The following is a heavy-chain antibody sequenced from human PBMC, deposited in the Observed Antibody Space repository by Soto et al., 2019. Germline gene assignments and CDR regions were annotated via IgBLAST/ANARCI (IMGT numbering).Heavy chain of an antibody. J-gene: IGHJ4*02. Sequence: ASVKVSCKASGYTFTGYYMHWVRQAPGQGLEWMGWINPNSGGTNYAQKFQGRVTMTRDTSISTAYMELSRLRSDDTAVYYCARESEDLTSNFDYWGQGTLVTVS. V-gene: IGHV1-2*02. CDR2: INPNSGGT. CDR1: GYTFTGYY. CDR3: ARESEDLTSNFDY.